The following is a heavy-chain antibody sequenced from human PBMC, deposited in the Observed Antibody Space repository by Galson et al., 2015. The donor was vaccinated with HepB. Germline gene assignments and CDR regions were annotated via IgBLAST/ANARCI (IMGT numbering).Heavy chain of an antibody. CDR1: GYTFTSYD. V-gene: IGHV1-8*01. CDR2: MNPNSGNT. J-gene: IGHJ5*02. Sequence: SVKVSCKASGYTFTSYDINWVRQATGQGPEWMGWMNPNSGNTGYAQKFQGRVTMTRNTSISTAYMELSSLRSEDTAVYYCARVGPTRSRRVWFDPWGQGTLVTVSS. CDR3: ARVGPTRSRRVWFDP.